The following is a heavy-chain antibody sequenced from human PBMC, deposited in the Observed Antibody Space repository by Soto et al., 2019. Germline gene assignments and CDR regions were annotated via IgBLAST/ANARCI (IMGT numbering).Heavy chain of an antibody. Sequence: GGSLRLSCAVSGVTLSNVWMNWVRQAPGKGPEWVGRIKSKTDGGTVEYAAPVKDRFTISRDDSENTLYLHMNSLKTEDTAVYYCARKNVWHDSWGQGTLVTVSS. CDR1: GVTLSNVW. CDR3: ARKNVWHDS. J-gene: IGHJ4*02. CDR2: IKSKTDGGTV. V-gene: IGHV3-15*07.